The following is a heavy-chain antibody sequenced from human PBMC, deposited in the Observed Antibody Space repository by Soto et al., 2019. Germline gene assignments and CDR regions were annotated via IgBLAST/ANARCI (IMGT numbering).Heavy chain of an antibody. CDR1: GYTFTSYA. V-gene: IGHV1-3*01. D-gene: IGHD4-17*01. J-gene: IGHJ3*02. CDR3: THDYGDYEGAFDI. CDR2: INAGNGNI. Sequence: ASVKVSCKASGYTFTSYAMHWVRQAPGQRLEWMGWINAGNGNIKYTQKFQGRVTITRDTSASTAYIELSSLRSEDTAVYYCTHDYGDYEGAFDIWGQGTMVTVSS.